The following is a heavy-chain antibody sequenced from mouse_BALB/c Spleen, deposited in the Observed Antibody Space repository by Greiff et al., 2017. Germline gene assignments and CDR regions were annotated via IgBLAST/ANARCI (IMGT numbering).Heavy chain of an antibody. J-gene: IGHJ4*01. D-gene: IGHD2-3*01. CDR3: ARSLYDGYYYAMDY. CDR2: ISYSGST. Sequence: DVKLVESGPSLVKPSQTLSLTCSVTGDSITSGYWNWIRKFPGNKLEYMGYISYSGSTYYNPSLKSRISITRDTSKNQYYLQLNSVTTEDTATYYCARSLYDGYYYAMDYWGQGTSVTVSS. CDR1: GDSITSGY. V-gene: IGHV3-8*02.